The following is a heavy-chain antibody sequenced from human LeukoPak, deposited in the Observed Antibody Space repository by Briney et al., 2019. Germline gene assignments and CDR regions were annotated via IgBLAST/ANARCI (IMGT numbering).Heavy chain of an antibody. CDR3: AKSVVVGRVFPGLDS. V-gene: IGHV3-30-3*02. J-gene: IGHJ4*02. D-gene: IGHD2-21*01. CDR2: ISYDGSNK. Sequence: GGSLRLSCAASGFTFSSYAMHWVRQAPGKGLEWVAVISYDGSNKYYADSVKGRFTISRDNSKNTLYLQMSSLRAEDTAVYYCAKSVVVGRVFPGLDSWGRGTLVTVSS. CDR1: GFTFSSYA.